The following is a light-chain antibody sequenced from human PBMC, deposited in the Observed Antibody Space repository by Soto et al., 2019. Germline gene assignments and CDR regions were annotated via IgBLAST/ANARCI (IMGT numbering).Light chain of an antibody. CDR1: TGAVTSGHY. V-gene: IGLV7-46*01. Sequence: QAVVTQEPSLTVSPGGTVTLTCGSSTGAVTSGHYPYWFQKKPGQAPRTLIFNTNNKHSWTPARFSGSLLGGKAALTLSGAQPEDEAGYYCLLAYSGDREVFGGGTQLTVL. CDR3: LLAYSGDREV. CDR2: NTN. J-gene: IGLJ3*02.